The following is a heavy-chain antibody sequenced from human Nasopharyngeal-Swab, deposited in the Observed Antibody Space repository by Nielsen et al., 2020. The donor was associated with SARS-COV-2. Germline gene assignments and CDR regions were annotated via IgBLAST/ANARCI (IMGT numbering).Heavy chain of an antibody. CDR2: ISSTGTTI. Sequence: VRQAPGKGREGISYISSTGTTIYYADSVKGRFTISRDNAKNSLFLQMNSLRAEDTDLEECEREMGDSYGWDYWGQGTQVTVSS. J-gene: IGHJ4*02. CDR3: EREMGDSYGWDY. V-gene: IGHV3-48*03. D-gene: IGHD5-18*01.